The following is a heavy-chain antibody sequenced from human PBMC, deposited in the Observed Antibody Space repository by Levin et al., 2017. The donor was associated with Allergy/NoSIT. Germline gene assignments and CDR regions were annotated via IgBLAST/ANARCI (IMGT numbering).Heavy chain of an antibody. CDR1: GGSISSYY. D-gene: IGHD3-22*01. V-gene: IGHV4-4*07. Sequence: SETLSLTCTVSGGSISSYYWSWIRQPAGKGLEWIGRIYYSGTPKYNPSLKSRVSMSVDTSKRQFSLKLSSVTAADRAVYYCARDTYYYDNNHDYGMDVWGQGTTVTVSS. CDR3: ARDTYYYDNNHDYGMDV. CDR2: IYYSGTP. J-gene: IGHJ6*02.